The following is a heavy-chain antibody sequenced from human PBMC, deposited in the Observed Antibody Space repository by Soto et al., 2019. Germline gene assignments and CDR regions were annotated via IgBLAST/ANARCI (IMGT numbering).Heavy chain of an antibody. Sequence: QVQLVESGGGVVQPGRSLRLSCAASGFTFSSYAMHWVRQAPGKGLEWVAVISYDGSNKYYADSVKGRFTISRDNSKNTLYLRMNSLRAEDTAVYYCARGGDVRSGGDYWGQGTLVTVSS. CDR3: ARGGDVRSGGDY. V-gene: IGHV3-30-3*01. D-gene: IGHD2-15*01. J-gene: IGHJ4*02. CDR1: GFTFSSYA. CDR2: ISYDGSNK.